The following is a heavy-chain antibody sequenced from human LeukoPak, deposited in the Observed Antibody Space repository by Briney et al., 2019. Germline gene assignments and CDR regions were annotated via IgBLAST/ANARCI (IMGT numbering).Heavy chain of an antibody. CDR1: GFMFSTYA. J-gene: IGHJ3*02. CDR3: AETFTVSPYYYDSSGYLDDAFDT. Sequence: GGSLRLSCAGSGFMFSTYAMSWVRQAPGQGLEWISGISGTGGSTYYADSVKGRFTISRDNSENTLYLQMNSLRAEDTAVYYCAETFTVSPYYYDSSGYLDDAFDTWGQGTMVTVSS. CDR2: ISGTGGST. V-gene: IGHV3-23*01. D-gene: IGHD3-22*01.